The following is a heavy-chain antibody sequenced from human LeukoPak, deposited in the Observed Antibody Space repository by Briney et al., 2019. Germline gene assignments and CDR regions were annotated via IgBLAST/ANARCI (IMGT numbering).Heavy chain of an antibody. Sequence: GGSLRLSCAASGFTFSSYSMNWVRQAPGKGLEWVSYISSSSRTIYYADSVKGQFTISRDNAKNSLYLQMHSLRDEDTGVYYCARAGAYCSGGTCYSNWFDPWGQGTLVTVSS. V-gene: IGHV3-48*02. D-gene: IGHD2-15*01. CDR2: ISSSSRTI. J-gene: IGHJ5*02. CDR1: GFTFSSYS. CDR3: ARAGAYCSGGTCYSNWFDP.